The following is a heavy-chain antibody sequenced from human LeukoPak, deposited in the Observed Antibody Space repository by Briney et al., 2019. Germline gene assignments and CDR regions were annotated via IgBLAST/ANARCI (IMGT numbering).Heavy chain of an antibody. CDR2: FDPEDGET. CDR3: ATDRFVGDHPQEIFDY. V-gene: IGHV1-24*01. Sequence: GASVKVSCKVSGYTLTELSMHWVRQAPGKGLEWMGGFDPEDGETIYAQKFQGRVTMTEDTSTDTAYMELSSLRSEDTAVCYCATDRFVGDHPQEIFDYWGQGTLVTVSS. CDR1: GYTLTELS. D-gene: IGHD1-26*01. J-gene: IGHJ4*02.